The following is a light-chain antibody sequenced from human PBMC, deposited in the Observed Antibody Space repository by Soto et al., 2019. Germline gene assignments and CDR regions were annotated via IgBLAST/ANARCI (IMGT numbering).Light chain of an antibody. Sequence: ENVFTQSASTLSLSPGERATLSCRASQSVSNYVAWYQQKPGQAPRLLIYDASNRATGIPARFSGSGSGTDFTLTISSLEPEDFAVYYCQQRSNWLFGPGTKVDIK. CDR3: QQRSNWL. CDR1: QSVSNY. CDR2: DAS. J-gene: IGKJ3*01. V-gene: IGKV3-11*01.